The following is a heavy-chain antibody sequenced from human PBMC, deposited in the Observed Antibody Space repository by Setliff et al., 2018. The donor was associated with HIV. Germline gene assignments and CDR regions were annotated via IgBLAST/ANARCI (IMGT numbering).Heavy chain of an antibody. V-gene: IGHV4-59*06. D-gene: IGHD2-21*01. Sequence: KSSETLSLTCTVSGDSINTHYWSWIRQPPGKGLEWIGYIYYSGRTYYNPSLKSRVTISVDTSELQFSLKLSSVTAADTAVYYCARYCGGDCYPSAYYMDVWGKGTTVTVSS. CDR2: IYYSGRT. CDR1: GDSINTHY. CDR3: ARYCGGDCYPSAYYMDV. J-gene: IGHJ6*03.